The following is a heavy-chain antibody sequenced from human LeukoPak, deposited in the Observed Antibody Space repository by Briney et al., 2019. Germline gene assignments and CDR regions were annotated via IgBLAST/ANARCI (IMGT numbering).Heavy chain of an antibody. CDR2: INHTGGT. CDR1: GGSFSGYY. Sequence: PSETLSLTCAVYGGSFSGYYGTWIRQSPGKGLEWIGEINHTGGTRNNSSLKSRITISVDTSQNHFSLRLTSVTAADTAVYYCASRFVELGPTNYWGQGTLVTVSS. V-gene: IGHV4-34*01. J-gene: IGHJ4*02. D-gene: IGHD1-26*01. CDR3: ASRFVELGPTNY.